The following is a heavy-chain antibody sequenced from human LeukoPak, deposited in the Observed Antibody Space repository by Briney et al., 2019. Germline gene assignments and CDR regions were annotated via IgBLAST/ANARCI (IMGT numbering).Heavy chain of an antibody. CDR3: AKKGRTYTDYGGYYDYMDV. V-gene: IGHV4-59*08. CDR2: IYHSGST. J-gene: IGHJ6*03. Sequence: PSETLSLTCTVSGGSISSDYWTWIRQPPGKGLEWIGYIYHSGSTKYNPSLKSRVTISVATSKNQFSLNLRSVTATDTVVYYCAKKGRTYTDYGGYYDYMDVWGKGTTVTVS. CDR1: GGSISSDY. D-gene: IGHD4-17*01.